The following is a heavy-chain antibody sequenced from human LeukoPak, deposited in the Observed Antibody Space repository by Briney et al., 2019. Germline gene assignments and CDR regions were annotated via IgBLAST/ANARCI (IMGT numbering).Heavy chain of an antibody. D-gene: IGHD3-10*02. CDR1: GFAFSTYA. Sequence: GGSLRLSCAASGFAFSTYAMTWVRQAPGKGLEWVSTIHSLRGITYYADSVEGRFTISRDNAKNSLYLQMNSLRAEDTAVYYCAELGITMIGGVWGKGTTVTISS. CDR2: IHSLRGIT. CDR3: AELGITMIGGV. J-gene: IGHJ6*04. V-gene: IGHV3-23*01.